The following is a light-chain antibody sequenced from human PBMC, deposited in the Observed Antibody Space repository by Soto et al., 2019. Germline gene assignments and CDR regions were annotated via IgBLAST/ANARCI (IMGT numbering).Light chain of an antibody. CDR1: HIFSMY. CDR2: DAS. Sequence: EIVLTQSPATLSLSPGERATLPCSASHIFSMYLAWYQQKPGQAPRLLIYDASNRATGIPARFSGSGSGTDFTLTISSLEPEDFAVYYCQQRSNWPPITFGQGTRLEIK. J-gene: IGKJ5*01. V-gene: IGKV3-11*01. CDR3: QQRSNWPPIT.